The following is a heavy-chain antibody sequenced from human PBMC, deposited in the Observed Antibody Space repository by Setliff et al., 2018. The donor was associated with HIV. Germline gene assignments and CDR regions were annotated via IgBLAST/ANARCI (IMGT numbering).Heavy chain of an antibody. J-gene: IGHJ4*02. V-gene: IGHV4-34*01. D-gene: IGHD3-3*01. CDR2: INHAGST. CDR1: GASFSGYF. Sequence: SETLSLTCTLYGASFSGYFWSWIRQPPGKGLEWIGGINHAGSTNFNPSLKGRVTISVDMSKRQFSLHLTSVTAADTAVYYCATLSGPVDHWGQGTLVTVSS. CDR3: ATLSGPVDH.